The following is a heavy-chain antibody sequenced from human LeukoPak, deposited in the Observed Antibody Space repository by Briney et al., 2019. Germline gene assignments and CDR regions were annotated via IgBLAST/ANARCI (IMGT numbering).Heavy chain of an antibody. CDR3: ARANCSGGSCYSSGHYYYYYMDV. Sequence: ASVKVSCKASGYTFTGYYMHWVRQAPGQGLEWMGWINPNSGGTNYAQKFQGRVTMTRDTSISTAYMELSRLRSDDTAVYYCARANCSGGSCYSSGHYYYYYMDVWGKGTTVTVSS. CDR1: GYTFTGYY. J-gene: IGHJ6*03. V-gene: IGHV1-2*02. CDR2: INPNSGGT. D-gene: IGHD2-15*01.